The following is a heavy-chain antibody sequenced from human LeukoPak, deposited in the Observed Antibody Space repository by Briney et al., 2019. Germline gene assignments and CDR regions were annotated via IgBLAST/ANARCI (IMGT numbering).Heavy chain of an antibody. CDR3: AREVDTYYFDY. D-gene: IGHD2-15*01. CDR2: IYHSGST. Sequence: PSETLSLTCAVSGYSISSGYYWGWIRQPPGKGLEWIGNIYHSGSTYYNSSLKSRVTISVDTSKNQFSLKLSSVTAADTAVYYCAREVDTYYFDYWGQGTLVTVSS. J-gene: IGHJ4*02. CDR1: GYSISSGYY. V-gene: IGHV4-38-2*02.